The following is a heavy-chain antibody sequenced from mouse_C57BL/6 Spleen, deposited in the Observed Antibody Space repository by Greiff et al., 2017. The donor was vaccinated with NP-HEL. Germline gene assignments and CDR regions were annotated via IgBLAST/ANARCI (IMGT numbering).Heavy chain of an antibody. D-gene: IGHD3-3*01. CDR3: ARGGRYWYFDV. J-gene: IGHJ1*03. CDR2: INPNNGGT. CDR1: GYTFTDYN. V-gene: IGHV1-22*01. Sequence: VQLQQSGPELVKPGASVKMSCKASGYTFTDYNMHWVKQSHGKSLEWIGYINPNNGGTSYNQKFKGKATLTVNKSSSTAYMELRSLTSEASAVYYCARGGRYWYFDVWGTGTTVTVSS.